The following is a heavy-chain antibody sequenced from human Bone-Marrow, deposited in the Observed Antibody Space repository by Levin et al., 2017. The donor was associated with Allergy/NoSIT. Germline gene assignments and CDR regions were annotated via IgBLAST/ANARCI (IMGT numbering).Heavy chain of an antibody. D-gene: IGHD5-12*01. J-gene: IGHJ6*03. CDR1: GGSISSSNW. CDR2: IYHSGST. Sequence: SETLSLTCAVSGGSISSSNWWSWVRQPPGKGLEWIGEIYHSGSTNYNPSLKSRVTISVDKSKNQFSLKLSSVTAADTAVYYCARVSRGYDQYYYYYYMDVWGKGTTVTVSS. V-gene: IGHV4-4*02. CDR3: ARVSRGYDQYYYYYYMDV.